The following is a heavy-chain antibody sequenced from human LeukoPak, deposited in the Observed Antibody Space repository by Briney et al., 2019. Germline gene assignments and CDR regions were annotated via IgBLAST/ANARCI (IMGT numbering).Heavy chain of an antibody. Sequence: GASVKVSCKTSGYTFTNYGMSWVRQGPGQGLEWMGWINPNSGGTNYAQNFKGRVTMTRDTSISTAYMELSSLTSDDTAVYFCARGPYSYDSSGAFDIWGQGTMVTVSS. CDR3: ARGPYSYDSSGAFDI. D-gene: IGHD3-22*01. J-gene: IGHJ3*02. CDR1: GYTFTNYG. CDR2: INPNSGGT. V-gene: IGHV1-2*02.